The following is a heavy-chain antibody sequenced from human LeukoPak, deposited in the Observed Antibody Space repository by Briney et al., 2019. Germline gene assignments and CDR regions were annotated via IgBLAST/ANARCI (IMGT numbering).Heavy chain of an antibody. Sequence: GGSLRLSCAASGFTFSSYAMSWVRQAPGKGLEWVSAISGSGGSTYYADSVKGRFTISRDNSKNTLYLQMNSLRAEDTAVYYCAKDRVESSGSYYYDAFDIWGQGTMVTVSS. V-gene: IGHV3-23*01. J-gene: IGHJ3*02. CDR1: GFTFSSYA. D-gene: IGHD1-26*01. CDR3: AKDRVESSGSYYYDAFDI. CDR2: ISGSGGST.